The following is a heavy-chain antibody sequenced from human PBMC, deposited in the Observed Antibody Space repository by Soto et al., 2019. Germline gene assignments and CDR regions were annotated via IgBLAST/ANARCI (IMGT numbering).Heavy chain of an antibody. CDR1: GFSFSSYS. Sequence: GGSLRLSCGASGFSFSSYSMNWVRQAPGKGLEWVSSISSSSSYIYYADSVKGRFTISRDNAKNSLYLQRNSLRAEDTAVYYCQSAPMYYDDSSGYYQGASNYTDYSCQGPLVTVSS. CDR3: QSAPMYYDDSSGYYQGASNYTDY. D-gene: IGHD3-22*01. CDR2: ISSSSSYI. V-gene: IGHV3-21*01. J-gene: IGHJ4*02.